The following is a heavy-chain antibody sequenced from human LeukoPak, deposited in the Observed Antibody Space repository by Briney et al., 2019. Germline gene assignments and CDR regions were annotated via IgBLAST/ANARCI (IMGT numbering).Heavy chain of an antibody. V-gene: IGHV3-11*04. J-gene: IGHJ5*02. Sequence: SGGSLRLSCEASGFTFSDYYMGWIRQAPGRGLECVSYITNSGNTLYYADSVKGRFTISRDNAKNSLYLQMNSLRAEDTAVYYCARGVGYCSSTSCFNWFDPWGQGTLVTVSS. CDR2: ITNSGNTL. CDR3: ARGVGYCSSTSCFNWFDP. D-gene: IGHD2-2*01. CDR1: GFTFSDYY.